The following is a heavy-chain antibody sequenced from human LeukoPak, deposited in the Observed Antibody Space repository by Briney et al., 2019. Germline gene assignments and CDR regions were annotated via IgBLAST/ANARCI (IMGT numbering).Heavy chain of an antibody. V-gene: IGHV3-7*03. CDR2: TNHNGNVN. D-gene: IGHD3-16*01. CDR3: ARGGGLDV. J-gene: IGHJ6*02. Sequence: GGSLRLSCAASGFTFSSYWMNWARQAPGEGLEWVASTNHNGNVNYYVDSVKGRFTISRDNAKNSLYLQMSNLRAEDTAVYFCARGGGLDVWGQGATVTVSS. CDR1: GFTFSSYW.